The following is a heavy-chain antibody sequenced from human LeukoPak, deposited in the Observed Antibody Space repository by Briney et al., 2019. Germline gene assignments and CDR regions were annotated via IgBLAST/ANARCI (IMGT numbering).Heavy chain of an antibody. CDR1: GFTFSSYA. J-gene: IGHJ3*02. Sequence: GGSLRLSCAASGFTFSSYAMSWVRQAPGKGLEWVSAISGSGGSTYYADSVKGRFTISRDNSKNTLYLQMNSLRAEDTALYYCAKSHRINMGSGHDAFDIWGQGTMVTVSS. CDR3: AKSHRINMGSGHDAFDI. CDR2: ISGSGGST. V-gene: IGHV3-23*01. D-gene: IGHD3-10*01.